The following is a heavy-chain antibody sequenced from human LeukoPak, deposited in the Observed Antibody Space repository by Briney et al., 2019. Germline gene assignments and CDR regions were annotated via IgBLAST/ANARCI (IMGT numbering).Heavy chain of an antibody. V-gene: IGHV1-2*02. CDR1: GYTFTGYY. CDR2: INPSSGST. J-gene: IGHJ4*02. CDR3: ATVSPRYYYYGSGSNGY. D-gene: IGHD3-10*01. Sequence: ASMKVSCKASGYTFTGYYMHWVRQAPGQGLEWMCWINPSSGSTNYAQKLQGRVTVSRYPAISTAYRQLSRLRSDDTAVHYCATVSPRYYYYGSGSNGYWGQGTLVTVSS.